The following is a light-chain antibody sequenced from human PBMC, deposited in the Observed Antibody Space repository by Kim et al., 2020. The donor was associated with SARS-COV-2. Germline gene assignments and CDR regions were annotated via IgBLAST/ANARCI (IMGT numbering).Light chain of an antibody. J-gene: IGKJ2*01. CDR1: QDINNY. V-gene: IGKV1-33*01. Sequence: DIQMTQSPSSLSASVGDRVTITCQASQDINNYLNWYQQKPGKAPKLLIYYASNLETGVTSRFSGSGSGTDFTFTISSLQPEDIATYYCQQYDNLPYTFGQGTKLEI. CDR3: QQYDNLPYT. CDR2: YAS.